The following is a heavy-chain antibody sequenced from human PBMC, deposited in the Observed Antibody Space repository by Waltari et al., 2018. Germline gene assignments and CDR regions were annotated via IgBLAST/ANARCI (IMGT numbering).Heavy chain of an antibody. CDR1: GGSISNDNW. D-gene: IGHD2-21*01. Sequence: QVQLQESGPGLVNPSGTLSLTCAISGGSISNDNWWSWVRQPPGKGPELIGETYHSGSTHYNPSLQSRITISVDKSTNQFSLNLTSVTAADTAVYYCAEMGYYYFESWGQGTLVTVSS. CDR2: TYHSGST. J-gene: IGHJ4*02. CDR3: AEMGYYYFES. V-gene: IGHV4-4*02.